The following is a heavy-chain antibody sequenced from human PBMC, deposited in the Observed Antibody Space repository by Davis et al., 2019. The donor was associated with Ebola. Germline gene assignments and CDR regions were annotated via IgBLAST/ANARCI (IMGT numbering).Heavy chain of an antibody. V-gene: IGHV3-11*01. CDR1: GFPHSHYY. J-gene: IGHJ6*04. CDR2: ISSSGSTI. Sequence: RPAPGFPHSHYYMSWLSQAPGKGLVRVSYISSSGSTIYYADSVKGRFTISRDNAKNSLYLQMNSLRAEDTAVYYCARVRDGMDVWGKGTTVTVSS. CDR3: ARVRDGMDV.